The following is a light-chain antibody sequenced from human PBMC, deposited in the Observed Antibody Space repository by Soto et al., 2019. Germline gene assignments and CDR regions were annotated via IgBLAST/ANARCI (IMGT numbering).Light chain of an antibody. J-gene: IGLJ1*01. Sequence: QSVLTQPPSVSGAPGQRVTISCTGSSSNIGAGYDVHWYQQLPGTAPKLLIYGNNNRPSGVPDRFSGSKSGTSASLAITGLQAEDEADYYCSSYTTSYFYVFGPGTKLTVL. CDR1: SSNIGAGYD. CDR2: GNN. V-gene: IGLV1-40*01. CDR3: SSYTTSYFYV.